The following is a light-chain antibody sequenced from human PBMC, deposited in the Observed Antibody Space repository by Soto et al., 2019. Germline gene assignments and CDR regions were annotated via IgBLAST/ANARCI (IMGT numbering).Light chain of an antibody. CDR2: DVS. CDR3: CSYAGSYSLV. J-gene: IGLJ2*01. CDR1: SSDVGVYNS. Sequence: QSALTQPRSVSGSPGQSVTISCTGTSSDVGVYNSVSWYQQRPGKAPKLMIYDVSKRPSGVPDRFSGSKSGNTASLTISGLQAEDEADYCCCSYAGSYSLVFGGGTKLTVL. V-gene: IGLV2-11*01.